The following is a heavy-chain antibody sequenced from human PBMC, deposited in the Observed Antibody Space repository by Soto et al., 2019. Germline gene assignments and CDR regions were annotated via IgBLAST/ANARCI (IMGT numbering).Heavy chain of an antibody. CDR2: ISAYNGNT. Sequence: QVQLVQSGAEVKKPGASVKVSCKASGYTFTSYGISWVRQAPGQGLEWMGWISAYNGNTNYAQKLQCRVTMTTNTSTSTAYMELRSLRSDDTAVYYCARTVIVGATTLLPYFDYWGQGTLVTVSS. V-gene: IGHV1-18*01. J-gene: IGHJ4*02. CDR3: ARTVIVGATTLLPYFDY. D-gene: IGHD1-26*01. CDR1: GYTFTSYG.